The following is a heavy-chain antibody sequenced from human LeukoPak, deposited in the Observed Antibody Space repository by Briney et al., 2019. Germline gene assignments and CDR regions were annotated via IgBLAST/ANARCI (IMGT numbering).Heavy chain of an antibody. J-gene: IGHJ4*02. D-gene: IGHD2-21*01. CDR2: ISYDGSNK. V-gene: IGHV3-30*03. CDR3: ARDDSRGFAY. Sequence: GRSLRLSCAASGFTFSSYGMHWVRQAPGKGLEWVAVISYDGSNKYYADSVKGRFTISRDNAKNTLYLQINSLRAEDTAVYYCARDDSRGFAYWGQGTLVTVSS. CDR1: GFTFSSYG.